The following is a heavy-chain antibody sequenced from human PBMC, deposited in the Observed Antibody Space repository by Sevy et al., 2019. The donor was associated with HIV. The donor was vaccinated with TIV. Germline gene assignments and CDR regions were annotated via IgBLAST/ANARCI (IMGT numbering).Heavy chain of an antibody. CDR3: ARDLFSGGNTVYSY. J-gene: IGHJ4*02. V-gene: IGHV3-21*01. Sequence: GGSLRLSCAASGFTFSSYAMNWVRQAPGKGLEWVSSINAISSNIYYADAVKGRFTISGDNAENSLYLQMNSVRAEDTAVYYCARDLFSGGNTVYSYWGQGTLVTVSS. CDR2: INAISSNI. D-gene: IGHD2-15*01. CDR1: GFTFSSYA.